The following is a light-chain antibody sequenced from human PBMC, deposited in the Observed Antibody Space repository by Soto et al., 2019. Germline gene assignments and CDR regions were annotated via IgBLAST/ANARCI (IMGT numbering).Light chain of an antibody. J-gene: IGKJ1*01. V-gene: IGKV3-11*01. CDR2: DAS. CDR3: QQRSNWPVT. CDR1: QSVSSY. Sequence: EIVLTQSPGTLSLSPGERATLSCRASQSVSSYLAWYQQKPGQAPRLLIYDASTRATGISARLSGSGSGTNFTLTISSLEPEDFAVYYCQQRSNWPVTFGQGTKV.